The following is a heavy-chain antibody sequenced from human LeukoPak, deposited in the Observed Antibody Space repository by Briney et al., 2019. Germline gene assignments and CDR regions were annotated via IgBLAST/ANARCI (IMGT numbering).Heavy chain of an antibody. D-gene: IGHD3-22*01. V-gene: IGHV1-8*01. CDR1: GYTFTSYD. CDR3: ARRADYYDSSCYQH. CDR2: MNPNSGNT. Sequence: GTSVKVSCKASGYTFTSYDINWVRQATGQGLEWMGWMNPNSGNTGYAQKFQGRVTMTRVTSVSTAYMELSSLRSEDTAVYYCARRADYYDSSCYQHWGQGTLVTVSS. J-gene: IGHJ4*02.